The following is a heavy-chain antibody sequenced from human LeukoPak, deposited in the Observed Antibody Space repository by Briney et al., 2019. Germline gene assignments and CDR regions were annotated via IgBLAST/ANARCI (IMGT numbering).Heavy chain of an antibody. V-gene: IGHV4-39*01. Sequence: PSETLSLTCTVSGGSISSSSYYWGWIRQPPGKGLEWIGSIYYSGSTYYNPSLKSRVTISVDTSKNQFSLKLSSVTAADTAVYYCARRALNCSGGSCYSVHDYWGQGTLVTVSS. CDR2: IYYSGST. J-gene: IGHJ4*02. D-gene: IGHD2-15*01. CDR3: ARRALNCSGGSCYSVHDY. CDR1: GGSISSSSYY.